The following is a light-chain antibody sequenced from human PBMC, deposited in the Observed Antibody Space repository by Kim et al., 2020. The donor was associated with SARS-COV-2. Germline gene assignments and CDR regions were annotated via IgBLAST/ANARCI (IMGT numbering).Light chain of an antibody. V-gene: IGLV2-18*02. CDR1: SSDVGSYNR. CDR3: SSQTITSTWV. J-gene: IGLJ3*02. CDR2: QVN. Sequence: GQSVTLSCTGTSSDVGSYNRVSWYQQPPGTAPKLIIYQVNNRPSGVPDRFSGSKSGNTASLTISGLQAEDEADYYCSSQTITSTWVFGGGTKLTVL.